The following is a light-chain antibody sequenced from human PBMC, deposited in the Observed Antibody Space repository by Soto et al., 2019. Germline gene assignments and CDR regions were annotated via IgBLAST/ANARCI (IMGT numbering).Light chain of an antibody. Sequence: EIVMTQSPATLPVSPGERVTLSCRTSQGVSNNLAWYQQKPGQAPRLLMYEASTRATSTPARFSGSGSGTEFTLTNSNLQSEDLAVYYCQQYNNWPPMYTFGQGTKLEIK. CDR1: QGVSNN. CDR2: EAS. V-gene: IGKV3-15*01. J-gene: IGKJ2*01. CDR3: QQYNNWPPMYT.